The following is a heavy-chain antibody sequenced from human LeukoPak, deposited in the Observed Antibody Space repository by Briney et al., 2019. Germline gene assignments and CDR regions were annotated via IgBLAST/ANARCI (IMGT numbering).Heavy chain of an antibody. CDR3: TRGIVGATAFDQ. CDR2: IFSSGRT. J-gene: IGHJ4*02. Sequence: PSETLSLTCTVSGGSLSTYKWSWFRQSAGNKLEWIGRIFSSGRTDYSPSLRSRVAMSVDTSKNQFSLHMTSVTAADTAVYYCTRGIVGATAFDQCGRGILVTVAS. CDR1: GGSLSTYK. V-gene: IGHV4-4*07. D-gene: IGHD1-26*01.